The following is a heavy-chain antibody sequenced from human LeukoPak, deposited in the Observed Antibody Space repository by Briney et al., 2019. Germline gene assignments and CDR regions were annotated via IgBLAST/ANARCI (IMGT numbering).Heavy chain of an antibody. V-gene: IGHV4-59*01. CDR3: ARLEGFWFDP. CDR1: GVSISSGY. J-gene: IGHJ5*02. CDR2: IYYSGST. Sequence: SETLSLTCAVSGVSISSGYWSWIRQPPGKGLEWIGYIYYSGSTNYNPSLKSRVTISVDTSKNQFSLKLSSVTAADTAVYYCARLEGFWFDPWGQGTLVTVSS.